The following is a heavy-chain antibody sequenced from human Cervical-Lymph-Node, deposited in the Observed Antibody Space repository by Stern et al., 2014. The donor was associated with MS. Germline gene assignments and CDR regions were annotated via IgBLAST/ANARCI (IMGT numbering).Heavy chain of an antibody. V-gene: IGHV4-30-4*01. Sequence: QVQLQESGPGLVKPSQTLSLACAVSGASVGGGDWYWSWIRQPPGKGLEWLGPLYSSGTTSYKPSLKCRLFISLDTSKNQFSLNLTSVTAADTAVYYCAGAIGKYELLESFDMWGQGTMVTVSS. J-gene: IGHJ3*02. CDR2: LYSSGTT. CDR1: GASVGGGDWY. D-gene: IGHD1-1*01. CDR3: AGAIGKYELLESFDM.